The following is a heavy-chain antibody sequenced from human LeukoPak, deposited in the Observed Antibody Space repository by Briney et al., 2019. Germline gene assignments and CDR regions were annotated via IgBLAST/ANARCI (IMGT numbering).Heavy chain of an antibody. CDR3: ARVLNAYYYDSSGYFDY. V-gene: IGHV3-21*01. J-gene: IGHJ4*02. CDR2: ISSSSSYI. Sequence: PGGSLGLSCAASGFTFSSYSMNWVRRAPGKGLEWVSSISSSSSYIYYADSVKGRFTISRDNSKNTLYLQMNSLRAEDTAVYYCARVLNAYYYDSSGYFDYWGQGTLVTVSS. CDR1: GFTFSSYS. D-gene: IGHD3-22*01.